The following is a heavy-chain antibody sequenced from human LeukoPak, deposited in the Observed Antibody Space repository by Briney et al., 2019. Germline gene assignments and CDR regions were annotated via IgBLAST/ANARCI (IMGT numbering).Heavy chain of an antibody. J-gene: IGHJ4*02. Sequence: SGPVLVKPTETLTLTCTVPGFSLSNARMGVSWIRQPPGKALEWLAHIFSNDEKSYSTSLKSRLTISKDSSKSQVVLTMTNMDPVDPATYYCARIWGMASQFDYWGQGTLVTVSS. D-gene: IGHD3-16*01. CDR2: IFSNDEK. V-gene: IGHV2-26*01. CDR3: ARIWGMASQFDY. CDR1: GFSLSNARMG.